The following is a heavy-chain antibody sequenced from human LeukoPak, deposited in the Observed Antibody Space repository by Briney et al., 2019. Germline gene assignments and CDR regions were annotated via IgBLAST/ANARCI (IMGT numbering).Heavy chain of an antibody. CDR1: GGSISSGGYY. V-gene: IGHV4-61*02. CDR3: ARQPYDILTGSKFYYHGMDV. Sequence: SQTLSLTCTVSGGSISSGGYYWSWIRQHPGKGLEWIGRIYSSGSTNYNPSLKSRVIMSVDTSKNQFSLKLSSVTAADTAVYYCARQPYDILTGSKFYYHGMDVWGQGTTVTVSS. J-gene: IGHJ6*02. D-gene: IGHD3-9*01. CDR2: IYSSGST.